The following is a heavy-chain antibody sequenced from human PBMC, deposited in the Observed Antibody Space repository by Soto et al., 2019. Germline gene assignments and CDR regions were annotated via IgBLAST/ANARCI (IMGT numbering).Heavy chain of an antibody. Sequence: PSETLSLTCTVSGGSISSGDHYWSWIRRPPGKGLEWIGYIYYSGTTYYNPSLKSRVTISVDTPENQFSLKVNSVTAADTAVYYCARALIQLWPHYYYGMDVWGQGTTVTVSS. D-gene: IGHD5-18*01. V-gene: IGHV4-30-4*01. CDR2: IYYSGTT. CDR3: ARALIQLWPHYYYGMDV. CDR1: GGSISSGDHY. J-gene: IGHJ6*02.